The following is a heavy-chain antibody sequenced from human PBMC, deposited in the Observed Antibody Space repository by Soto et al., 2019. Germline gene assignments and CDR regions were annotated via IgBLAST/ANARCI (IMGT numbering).Heavy chain of an antibody. V-gene: IGHV3-33*01. CDR2: IWYDGSNK. CDR3: ARDGGTTVVTPPIY. J-gene: IGHJ4*02. Sequence: QVQLVESGGGVVQPGRSLRLSCAASGFTFSSYGMHWVRQAPGKGLAWVAVIWYDGSNKYYADSVKGRFTISRDNSKNTMYLQMNSLRAEDTAVYYCARDGGTTVVTPPIYWGQGTLVTVSS. CDR1: GFTFSSYG. D-gene: IGHD4-17*01.